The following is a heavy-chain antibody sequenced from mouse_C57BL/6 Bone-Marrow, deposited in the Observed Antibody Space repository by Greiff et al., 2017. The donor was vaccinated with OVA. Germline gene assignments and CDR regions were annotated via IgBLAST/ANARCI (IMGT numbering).Heavy chain of an antibody. CDR3: ARRGIPFDY. CDR1: GYTFTSYW. V-gene: IGHV1-55*01. CDR2: IYPGSGST. Sequence: VQLQQPGAELVKPGASVKMSCKASGYTFTSYWITWVKQRPGQGLEWIGDIYPGSGSTNYNEKFKSKATLPVDTSSSTAYMQLSSLTSEDTAVYNCARRGIPFDYWGQGTTLTVSS. J-gene: IGHJ2*01.